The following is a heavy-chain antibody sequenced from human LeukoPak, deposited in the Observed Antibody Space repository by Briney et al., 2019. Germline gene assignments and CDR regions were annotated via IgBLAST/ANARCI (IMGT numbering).Heavy chain of an antibody. V-gene: IGHV1-2*02. CDR3: ARDPGYCNSTSCPMGY. D-gene: IGHD2-2*01. CDR2: INPNSGGT. J-gene: IGHJ4*02. Sequence: ASVKVSCKASGYTFTGYYMHWVRQAPGQGLEWMGWINPNSGGTNYAQKFQGRVTMTRDTSISTAYMELSRLRSDDTAVYYCARDPGYCNSTSCPMGYWGQGTLVTVSS. CDR1: GYTFTGYY.